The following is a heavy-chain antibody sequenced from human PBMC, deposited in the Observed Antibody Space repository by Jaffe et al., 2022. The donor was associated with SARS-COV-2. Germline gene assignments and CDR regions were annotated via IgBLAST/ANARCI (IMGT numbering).Heavy chain of an antibody. V-gene: IGHV3-7*01. CDR1: GFTFSNYW. CDR3: ARMTGDYYYYGMDV. J-gene: IGHJ6*02. CDR2: INQDGSEK. Sequence: EVQLVESGGGLVQPGGSLRLSCAASGFTFSNYWMSWVRQAPGKGLEWVANINQDGSEKYSVDSVKGRFTISRDNAKNSLYLQMNSLRAEDTAVYYCARMTGDYYYYGMDVWGQGTTVTVSS. D-gene: IGHD3-9*01.